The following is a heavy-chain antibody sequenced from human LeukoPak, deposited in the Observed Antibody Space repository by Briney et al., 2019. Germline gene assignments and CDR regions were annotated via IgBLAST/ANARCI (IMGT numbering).Heavy chain of an antibody. CDR3: ARGIAVAVTPFDY. CDR2: IYDSGST. Sequence: NLSETLSLTCTVSGGSISSYYWSWIRQSPGNGLEWIGYIYDSGSTNYNPSLKSQVTISVDTSKNQFCLKLSSVTAADTAIYYCARGIAVAVTPFDYWGQGTPVTVSS. D-gene: IGHD6-13*01. CDR1: GGSISSYY. J-gene: IGHJ4*02. V-gene: IGHV4-59*01.